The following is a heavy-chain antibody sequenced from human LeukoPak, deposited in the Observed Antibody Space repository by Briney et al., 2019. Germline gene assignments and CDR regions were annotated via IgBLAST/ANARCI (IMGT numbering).Heavy chain of an antibody. J-gene: IGHJ4*02. D-gene: IGHD2-2*01. Sequence: AETLSLPCAVYGGPFSGYYWSWIRQPPGRGLEWIGEINHSGSANYNGSLKSRVTISVDTAKNQFSLKRSSVTAADTAVYYCARGDGQVAPKRDNCSSTSGYLYFDYWGQGTLVTVPS. V-gene: IGHV4-34*01. CDR1: GGPFSGYY. CDR3: ARGDGQVAPKRDNCSSTSGYLYFDY. CDR2: INHSGSA.